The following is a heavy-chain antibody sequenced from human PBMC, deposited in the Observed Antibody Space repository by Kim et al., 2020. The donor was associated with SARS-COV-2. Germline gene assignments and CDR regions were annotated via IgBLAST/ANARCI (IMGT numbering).Heavy chain of an antibody. CDR1: GFTVSSNY. CDR3: ARDRAVSHSYYYYYYGMDV. CDR2: IYSGGST. D-gene: IGHD3-10*01. V-gene: IGHV3-53*01. Sequence: GGSLRLSCAASGFTVSSNYMSWVRQAPGKGLEWVSVIYSGGSTYYADSVKGRFTISRDNSKNTLYLQMNSLRAEDTAVYYCARDRAVSHSYYYYYYGMDVWGQGTTVTVSS. J-gene: IGHJ6*02.